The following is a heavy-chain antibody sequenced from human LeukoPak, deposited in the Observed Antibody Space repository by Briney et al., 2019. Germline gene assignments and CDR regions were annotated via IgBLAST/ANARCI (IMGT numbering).Heavy chain of an antibody. CDR2: ISSSTTTM. V-gene: IGHV3-48*01. D-gene: IGHD3-22*01. CDR1: GFSFYTYS. J-gene: IGHJ4*02. CDR3: ARGRHYYDSSVNRGADY. Sequence: GGSLRLSCAAPGFSFYTYSMDWVRQAPGKGLEWVSYISSSTTTMLYADSVKGRFTISRDNAKNSLYLQMDSLRAVDTAVYYCARGRHYYDSSVNRGADYWGQGTLVTVSS.